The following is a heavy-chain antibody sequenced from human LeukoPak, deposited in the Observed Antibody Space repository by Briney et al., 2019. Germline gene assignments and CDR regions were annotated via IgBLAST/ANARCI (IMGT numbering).Heavy chain of an antibody. V-gene: IGHV4-59*01. CDR3: ATGGAIVGATLDY. Sequence: PSETLSLTCTVSGGSISSYYWSWIRQSPGKGLEWIGYIYPTGGTNYNPSLKSRVTISVDTSKNQFSLKLSSVAAADTAVYYCATGGAIVGATLDYWGQGTLVTVSS. CDR2: IYPTGGT. CDR1: GGSISSYY. D-gene: IGHD1-26*01. J-gene: IGHJ4*02.